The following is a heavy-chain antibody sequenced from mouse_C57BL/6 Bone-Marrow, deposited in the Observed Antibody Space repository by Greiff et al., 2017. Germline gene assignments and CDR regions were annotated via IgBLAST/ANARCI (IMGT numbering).Heavy chain of an antibody. CDR2: INPNYGTT. CDR1: GYSFTDYN. J-gene: IGHJ1*03. D-gene: IGHD1-1*01. Sequence: VVEPGASVKISCKASGYSFTDYNMNWVKQSNGKSLEWIGVINPNYGTTSYNQKFKGKATLTVDQSSSTAYMQLNSLTSEDSAVYYCARTYYYGSSWYFDVWGTGTTVTVSS. CDR3: ARTYYYGSSWYFDV. V-gene: IGHV1-39*01.